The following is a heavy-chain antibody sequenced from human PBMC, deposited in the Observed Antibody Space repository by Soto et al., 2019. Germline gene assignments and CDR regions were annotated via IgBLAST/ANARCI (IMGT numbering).Heavy chain of an antibody. J-gene: IGHJ4*02. Sequence: TLSLTCTVSGGSISSGGYYWSWIRQHPGKGLEWIGYIYHSGTTYYNPSLKSRVTISVDTSKNQFSLKLSSVTAADTAVYYCAAGGGLPRYYWGQGTLVTVSS. D-gene: IGHD5-12*01. V-gene: IGHV4-31*03. CDR3: AAGGGLPRYY. CDR1: GGSISSGGYY. CDR2: IYHSGTT.